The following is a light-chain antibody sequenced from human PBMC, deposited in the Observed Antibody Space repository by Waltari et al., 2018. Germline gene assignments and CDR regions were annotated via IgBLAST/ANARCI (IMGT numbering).Light chain of an antibody. Sequence: EIVLAQSPGTLSLSPGERATLSCRASQSVDSTYLAWYQQKPGQAPRLLISGASRRATGIPDRFSGSGSGADFTLTISRLEPEDFAVYYCQQYGSSPFTFGPGTKVDFK. V-gene: IGKV3-20*01. J-gene: IGKJ3*01. CDR2: GAS. CDR1: QSVDSTY. CDR3: QQYGSSPFT.